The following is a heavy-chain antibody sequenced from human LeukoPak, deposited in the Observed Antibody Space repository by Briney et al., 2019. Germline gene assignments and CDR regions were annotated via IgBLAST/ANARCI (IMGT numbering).Heavy chain of an antibody. CDR1: RGTFSKYA. Sequence: SVKVSCKASRGTFSKYAISWVRQAPGQGLEWMGRIIPILNITHYAQKFQGRVTIAADKSTSTAYMELSSLRSGDTAMYYCARDDDRAREIDYWGQGTLVTVSS. V-gene: IGHV1-69*04. CDR3: ARDDDRAREIDY. CDR2: IIPILNIT. J-gene: IGHJ4*02. D-gene: IGHD3-22*01.